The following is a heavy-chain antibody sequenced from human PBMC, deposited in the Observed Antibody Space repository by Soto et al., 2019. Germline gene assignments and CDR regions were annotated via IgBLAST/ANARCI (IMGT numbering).Heavy chain of an antibody. CDR3: ARTEWFPPYFDY. CDR2: INAGDGST. V-gene: IGHV1-3*01. D-gene: IGHD3-3*01. Sequence: QVHLVQSGAEVKKPGASVRLSCKASGYTFTSYALHWLRQAPGQGLEWMGWINAGDGSTKYSEHFQGRVTITLDTSATTVFVELTGLKSEDTAIYYCARTEWFPPYFDYWGQGSLVTVSS. CDR1: GYTFTSYA. J-gene: IGHJ4*02.